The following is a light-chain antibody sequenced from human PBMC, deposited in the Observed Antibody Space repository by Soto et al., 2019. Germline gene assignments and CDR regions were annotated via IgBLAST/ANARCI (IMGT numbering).Light chain of an antibody. V-gene: IGKV3-20*01. J-gene: IGKJ4*01. CDR1: QHIWSY. Sequence: EIVLTQSPATLSSSPGERATLSCRASQHIWSYLAWYQQKPGQAPRLLIYGASTRATGIPDRFSGSGSGTDFTLTISRLEPEDFAVYYCQQYGSSPLTFGGGTKVDIK. CDR2: GAS. CDR3: QQYGSSPLT.